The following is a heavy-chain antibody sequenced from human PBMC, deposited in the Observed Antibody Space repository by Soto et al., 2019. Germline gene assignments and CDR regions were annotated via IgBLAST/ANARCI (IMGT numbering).Heavy chain of an antibody. J-gene: IGHJ6*02. CDR3: AREGRGNYYGMDV. Sequence: PSETLSLTCTVSGGSISSGGYYWSWIRQHPGKGLEWIGYIYYSGSTYYNPSLKSRVTISVDTSKNQFSLKLSSVTAADTAVYYCAREGRGNYYGMDVWGQGTTVTVSS. CDR1: GGSISSGGYY. V-gene: IGHV4-31*03. CDR2: IYYSGST.